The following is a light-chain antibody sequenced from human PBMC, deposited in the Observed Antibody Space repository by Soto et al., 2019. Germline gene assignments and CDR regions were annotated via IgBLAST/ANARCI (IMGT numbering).Light chain of an antibody. V-gene: IGKV1-39*01. CDR2: AAS. CDR1: QSISTY. J-gene: IGKJ2*01. Sequence: DIQMTQSPSSLSVSVGDRVTITCRTSQSISTYLNWYQQKPGEAPKLLIYAASSLQSGVPSRFSGSGSGTDFTLTISSLQPEDFATYYCQQSDHSPIYTFGQGTDLEIK. CDR3: QQSDHSPIYT.